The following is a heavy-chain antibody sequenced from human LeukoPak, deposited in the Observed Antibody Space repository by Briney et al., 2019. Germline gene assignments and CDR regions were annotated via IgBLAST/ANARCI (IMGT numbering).Heavy chain of an antibody. V-gene: IGHV3-23*01. D-gene: IGHD2-2*01. CDR3: AKDLLLSGYCSSTSCSHLGY. J-gene: IGHJ4*02. CDR2: ISGNGGST. CDR1: GFSFSSYA. Sequence: GGSLRLSCAASGFSFSSYAMSWVRQAPGKGLEWVSSISGNGGSTYYADSVKGRFTISRDNSKNTLYLQMNSLRAEDTAVYYCAKDLLLSGYCSSTSCSHLGYWGQGTLVTVSS.